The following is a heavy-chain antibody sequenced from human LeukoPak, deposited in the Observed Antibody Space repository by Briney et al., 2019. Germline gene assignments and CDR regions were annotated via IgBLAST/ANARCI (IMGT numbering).Heavy chain of an antibody. V-gene: IGHV3-23*01. Sequence: GGSLLLSCAASGFTFSSYAMSWVRRAPGKGLEWVSAISGSGGSTYSADSVKGRFTISRDNSKNTLYLQMNSLRAEGTAVYYCAKDVGSGSFFDCWGQGTLVTVSS. CDR3: AKDVGSGSFFDC. D-gene: IGHD3-10*01. J-gene: IGHJ4*02. CDR2: ISGSGGST. CDR1: GFTFSSYA.